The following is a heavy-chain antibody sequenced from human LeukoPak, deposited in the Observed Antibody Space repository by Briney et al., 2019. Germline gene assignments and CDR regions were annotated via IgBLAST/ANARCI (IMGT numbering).Heavy chain of an antibody. CDR2: ITWNSDNI. CDR3: ARVLRYCSGGNCYSGGLGYMDV. Sequence: PGRSLRLPCAASGFTFDDYAMHWVRQAPGKGLEWVSGITWNSDNIEYADSVKGRFTISRDNAKNSLFLQMNSLRAEDTAVYYCARVLRYCSGGNCYSGGLGYMDVWGKGTTVTISS. CDR1: GFTFDDYA. J-gene: IGHJ6*03. V-gene: IGHV3-9*01. D-gene: IGHD2-15*01.